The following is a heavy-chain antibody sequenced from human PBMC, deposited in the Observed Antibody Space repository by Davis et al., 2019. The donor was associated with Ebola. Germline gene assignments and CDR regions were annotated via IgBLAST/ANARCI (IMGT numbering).Heavy chain of an antibody. Sequence: SETLSLTCTVSGGSISSYYWSWIRQPPGKGLEWIGYIYYSGSTNYNPSLKSRVTISVDRSKNQFSLKLSSVTAADTAVYYCAREGVYCSSTSCPYWYFDLWGRGTLVTVSS. D-gene: IGHD2-2*01. CDR2: IYYSGST. J-gene: IGHJ2*01. CDR1: GGSISSYY. CDR3: AREGVYCSSTSCPYWYFDL. V-gene: IGHV4-59*12.